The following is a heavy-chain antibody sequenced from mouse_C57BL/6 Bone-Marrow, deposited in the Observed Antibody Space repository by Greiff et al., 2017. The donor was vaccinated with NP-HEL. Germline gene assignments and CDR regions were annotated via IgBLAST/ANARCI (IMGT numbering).Heavy chain of an antibody. CDR1: GFTFSSYA. CDR2: ISDGGSYT. Sequence: VQLVESGGGLVKPGGSLKLSCAASGFTFSSYAMSWVRQTPEKRLEWVATISDGGSYTYYPDNVKGRFTISRDNAKNNLYLQMSHLKSEDTAMYYCARSYDYLYYAMDYWGQGTSVTVSS. CDR3: ARSYDYLYYAMDY. J-gene: IGHJ4*01. D-gene: IGHD2-4*01. V-gene: IGHV5-4*01.